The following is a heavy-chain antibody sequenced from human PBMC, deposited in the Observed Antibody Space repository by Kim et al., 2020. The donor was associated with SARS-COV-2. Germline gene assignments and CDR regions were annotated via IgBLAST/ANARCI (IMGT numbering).Heavy chain of an antibody. CDR2: IYYSGST. D-gene: IGHD2-2*01. Sequence: SETLSLTCTVSGGSISSYYWSWIRQPPGKGLEWIGYIYYSGSTNYNPSLKSRVTISVDTSKNQFSLKLSSVTAADTAVYYCARLPSECSSTSCYWYYGMDVWGQGTTVTVSS. J-gene: IGHJ6*02. CDR3: ARLPSECSSTSCYWYYGMDV. V-gene: IGHV4-59*08. CDR1: GGSISSYY.